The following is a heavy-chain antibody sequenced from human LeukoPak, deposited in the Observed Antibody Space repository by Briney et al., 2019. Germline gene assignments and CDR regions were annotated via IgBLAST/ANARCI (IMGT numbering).Heavy chain of an antibody. D-gene: IGHD6-13*01. J-gene: IGHJ5*02. Sequence: SVKVSCKASGGTFSSYAISWVRQAPGQGLEWMGRIIPILGIANYAQKFQGRVTITADKSTSTAYMELSRLRSDDTAVYYCARVWGIAAAGTGRWFDPWGQGTLVTVSS. CDR2: IIPILGIA. CDR1: GGTFSSYA. V-gene: IGHV1-69*04. CDR3: ARVWGIAAAGTGRWFDP.